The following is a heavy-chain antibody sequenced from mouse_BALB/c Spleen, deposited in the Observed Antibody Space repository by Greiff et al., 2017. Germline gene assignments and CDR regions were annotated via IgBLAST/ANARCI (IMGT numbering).Heavy chain of an antibody. CDR3: ASDLDY. CDR2: INPGSGGT. V-gene: IGHV1-54*01. J-gene: IGHJ2*01. Sequence: VQLQQSGAVLVRPGTSVKVSCKASGYAFTNYLIEWVKQRPGQGLEWIGVINPGSGGTNYNEKFKGKATLTADKSSSTAYMQLSSFAAEDSAVYYCASDLDYWGQGTTVTVSS. CDR1: GYAFTNYL.